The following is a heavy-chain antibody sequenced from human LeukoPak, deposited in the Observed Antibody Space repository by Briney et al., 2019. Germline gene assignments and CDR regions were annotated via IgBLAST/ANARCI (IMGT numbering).Heavy chain of an antibody. J-gene: IGHJ4*02. Sequence: GGSLRLSCAASGFTFSSYWMHWVRQAPGKGPAWVSRITNDGSSTSYADSVKGRFTISRDNSKNTLYLQMNSLRAEDTAVYYCAKVGPPITMIVVVITTGPFDYWGQGTLVTVSS. CDR2: ITNDGSST. CDR3: AKVGPPITMIVVVITTGPFDY. V-gene: IGHV3-74*01. D-gene: IGHD3-22*01. CDR1: GFTFSSYW.